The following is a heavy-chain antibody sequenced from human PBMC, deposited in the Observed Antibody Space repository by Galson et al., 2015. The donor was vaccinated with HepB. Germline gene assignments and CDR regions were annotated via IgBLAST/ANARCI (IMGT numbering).Heavy chain of an antibody. Sequence: SETLSLTCTVSGGSISSYYWSWIRQPAGKGLEWIGRISSSGRTNYNPSLKSRVTMSADGSKNQFSLRLTSVTAADTAVYYCARVSTGTTSWFDPWGQGTLVIVSS. J-gene: IGHJ5*02. V-gene: IGHV4-4*07. CDR1: GGSISSYY. CDR3: ARVSTGTTSWFDP. D-gene: IGHD1-7*01. CDR2: ISSSGRT.